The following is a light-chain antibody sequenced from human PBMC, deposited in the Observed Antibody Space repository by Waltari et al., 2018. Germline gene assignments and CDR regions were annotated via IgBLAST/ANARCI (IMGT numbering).Light chain of an antibody. CDR1: QSFLYSSKSKSY. Sequence: DIVMTQSPDSLAVSLGERVTINCKSSQSFLYSSKSKSYLAWYQHKPGQPPKLLIYWASTRESGVPDRFSGSGSGTDFTLTITSLQAEDVAVYYCQQYYSLPWTFGQGTKVEIK. CDR3: QQYYSLPWT. CDR2: WAS. J-gene: IGKJ1*01. V-gene: IGKV4-1*01.